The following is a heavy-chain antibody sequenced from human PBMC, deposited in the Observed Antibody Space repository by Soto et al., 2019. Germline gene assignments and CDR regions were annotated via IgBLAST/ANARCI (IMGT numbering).Heavy chain of an antibody. D-gene: IGHD3-3*01. V-gene: IGHV4-34*01. J-gene: IGHJ5*02. CDR3: ASSITIFGVDMNWFDP. CDR2: INHSGST. Sequence: SDTLSLTCAVYGGSFSGYYWSWIRQPPGKGLEWIGEINHSGSTNYNPSLKSRVTISVDTSKNQFSLKLSSVTAADTAVYYCASSITIFGVDMNWFDPWGQGTLVTVSS. CDR1: GGSFSGYY.